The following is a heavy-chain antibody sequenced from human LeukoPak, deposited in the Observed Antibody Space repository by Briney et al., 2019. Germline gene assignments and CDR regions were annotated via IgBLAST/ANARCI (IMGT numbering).Heavy chain of an antibody. V-gene: IGHV1-18*01. CDR3: ATNTYYDFWSGYYNYYGMDV. CDR2: ISAYNGNT. Sequence: ASVKVSCKASGYTFTSYGISWVRQAPGQGLEWMGWISAYNGNTNYAQKLQGRVTMTEDTSTDTAYMELSSLRSEDTAVYYCATNTYYDFWSGYYNYYGMDVWGQGTTVTVSS. D-gene: IGHD3-3*01. CDR1: GYTFTSYG. J-gene: IGHJ6*02.